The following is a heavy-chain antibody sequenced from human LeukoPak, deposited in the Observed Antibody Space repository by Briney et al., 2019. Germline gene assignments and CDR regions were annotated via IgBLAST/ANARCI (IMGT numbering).Heavy chain of an antibody. CDR2: ISYDGSNK. CDR1: GFTFSSYA. Sequence: AGGSLRLSCAASGFTFSSYAMHWVRQAPGKGLEWVAVISYDGSNKYYADSVKGRFTISRDNSKNTLYLQMNSLRAEDTAVYYCAKTPSGDYEGIVDYWGQGTLVTVSS. V-gene: IGHV3-30*04. D-gene: IGHD4-17*01. J-gene: IGHJ4*02. CDR3: AKTPSGDYEGIVDY.